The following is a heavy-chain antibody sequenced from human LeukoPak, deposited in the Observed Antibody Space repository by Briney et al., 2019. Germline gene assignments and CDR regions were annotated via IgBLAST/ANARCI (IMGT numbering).Heavy chain of an antibody. J-gene: IGHJ4*02. CDR2: INQDGSEK. V-gene: IGHV3-7*04. CDR1: GFTFSNYW. D-gene: IGHD1-26*01. Sequence: GGSLRLSCAASGFTFSNYWMACVRQAPGKGLEWVANINQDGSEKYYVDSVKGRFTISRDNAKNSLYLQMNSLRAEDTAVYYCARRSGSYLFYFDYWGQGTLVTVSS. CDR3: ARRSGSYLFYFDY.